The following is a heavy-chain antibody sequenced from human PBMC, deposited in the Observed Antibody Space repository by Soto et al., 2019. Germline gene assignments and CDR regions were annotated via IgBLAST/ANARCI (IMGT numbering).Heavy chain of an antibody. D-gene: IGHD3-3*01. J-gene: IGHJ4*02. V-gene: IGHV3-73*02. CDR2: IRPKTNNYAT. CDR1: GSPPIGFG. CDR3: TAMSGVDF. Sequence: EVQLVESGGGLVQPGGSLKLSCAASGSPPIGFGIHWVRQASGKGLEWVGRIRPKTNNYATAYAASVRGRFTISRDDSMNMAYLQMNSLRTEDTAVYYCTAMSGVDFWGQGTLVTVSS.